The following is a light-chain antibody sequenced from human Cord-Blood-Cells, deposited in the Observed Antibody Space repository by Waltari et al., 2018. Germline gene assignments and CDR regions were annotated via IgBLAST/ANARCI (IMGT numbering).Light chain of an antibody. Sequence: DLQITQSPSTLSDSVGDRVTITCRASQGFSSWLAWYQQKPGKAPKRLIYKASSLESGVPARFSGSGSGTEFTLTISSLQPDDFATYYCQQYNSDPVTFGQGTKLGIK. CDR3: QQYNSDPVT. V-gene: IGKV1-5*03. J-gene: IGKJ2*01. CDR1: QGFSSW. CDR2: KAS.